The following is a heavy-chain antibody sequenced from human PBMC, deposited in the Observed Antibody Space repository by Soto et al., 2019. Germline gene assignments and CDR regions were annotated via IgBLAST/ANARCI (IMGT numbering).Heavy chain of an antibody. CDR2: IHHTGST. CDR3: ARQVPSTVTFDY. CDR1: GGSISPYY. V-gene: IGHV4-59*08. J-gene: IGHJ4*02. Sequence: PSETLSLTCTVSGGSISPYYWSWTRQSPGKGLEWIGYIHHTGSTNYNPSLQSRVTISVDTSKNQFSLKLSSVTAADTAVHYCARQVPSTVTFDYWGPGTLVTVSS. D-gene: IGHD4-17*01.